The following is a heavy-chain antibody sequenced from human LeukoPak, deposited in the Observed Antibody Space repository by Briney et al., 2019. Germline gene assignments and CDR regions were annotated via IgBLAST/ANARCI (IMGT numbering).Heavy chain of an antibody. CDR2: INHSGST. J-gene: IGHJ6*02. CDR1: GGSFSGYY. D-gene: IGHD6-19*01. Sequence: SETLSLTCAVYGGSFSGYYWSWIRQPPGKGLEWIGEINHSGSTNYNPSLKSRVTISVDTSKNQFSLKLSSVTAADTAVYYCASGGYSSGWYVPYYYYYGMDVWGQGTTVTVSS. V-gene: IGHV4-34*01. CDR3: ASGGYSSGWYVPYYYYYGMDV.